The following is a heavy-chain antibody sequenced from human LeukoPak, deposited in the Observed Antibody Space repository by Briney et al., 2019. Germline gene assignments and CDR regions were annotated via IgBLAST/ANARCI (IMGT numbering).Heavy chain of an antibody. V-gene: IGHV3-23*01. CDR1: GFTFSSFA. CDR2: ISGSTYNT. D-gene: IGHD4-23*01. CDR3: ARGRPHGNDY. Sequence: GGSLRLSCAASGFTFSSFAMSWVRQAPGKGLEWVSLISGSTYNTYYADSVKGRFTISRDNSENTLYLQMNSLRVEDTAVYYCARGRPHGNDYWGQGTLVTVSS. J-gene: IGHJ4*02.